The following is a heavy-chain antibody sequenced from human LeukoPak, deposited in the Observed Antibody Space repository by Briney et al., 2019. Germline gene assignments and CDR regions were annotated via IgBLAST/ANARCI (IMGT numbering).Heavy chain of an antibody. D-gene: IGHD5-24*01. V-gene: IGHV4-34*01. CDR3: ARGGRWLQRRTFDY. J-gene: IGHJ4*02. CDR1: GGSFSGYY. CDR2: INHSGST. Sequence: PSETLSLTCAVYGGSFSGYYWSWIRQPPGKGLEWIGEINHSGSTNYNPSLKSRVTISVDTSKNQFSLKLSSVTAADTAVYYCARGGRWLQRRTFDYWGQGTLVTVSS.